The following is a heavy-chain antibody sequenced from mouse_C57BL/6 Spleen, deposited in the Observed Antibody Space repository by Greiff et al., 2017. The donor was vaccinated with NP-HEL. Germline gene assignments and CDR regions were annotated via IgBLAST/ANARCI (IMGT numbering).Heavy chain of an antibody. CDR1: GYTFTDYY. J-gene: IGHJ3*01. CDR2: INPNNGGT. CDR3: ARSYWGGVSFAY. V-gene: IGHV1-26*01. Sequence: EVQLQQSGPELVKPGASVKISCKASGYTFTDYYMNWVKQSHGKSLEWIGDINPNNGGTSYNQKFKGKATLTVDKSSSTAYMELRSLTSEDSAVYYCARSYWGGVSFAYWGQGTLVTVSA. D-gene: IGHD2-10*01.